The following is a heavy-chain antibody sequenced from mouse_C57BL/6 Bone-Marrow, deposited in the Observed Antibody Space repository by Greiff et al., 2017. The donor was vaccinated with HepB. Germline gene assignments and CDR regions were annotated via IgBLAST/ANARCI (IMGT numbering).Heavy chain of an antibody. D-gene: IGHD2-4*01. CDR1: GYTFTSYW. Sequence: VQLQQPGAELVMPGASVKLSCKASGYTFTSYWMHWVKQRPGQGLEWIGEIDPSDSYTNYNQKFKGNATLTVDKSSSTAYMQLSSLTAEYSAVYYCARCDYEGYWGQGTTLTVSS. V-gene: IGHV1-69*01. J-gene: IGHJ2*01. CDR2: IDPSDSYT. CDR3: ARCDYEGY.